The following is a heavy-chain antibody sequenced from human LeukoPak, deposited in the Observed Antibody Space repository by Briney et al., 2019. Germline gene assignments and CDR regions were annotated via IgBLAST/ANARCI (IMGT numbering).Heavy chain of an antibody. V-gene: IGHV4-59*01. CDR1: GDSISSYY. D-gene: IGHD3-10*01. J-gene: IGHJ4*02. CDR3: ARAVEYYGSIFDY. CDR2: IYYSGST. Sequence: SETLSLTCTVSGDSISSYYWSWIRQPPGKGLEWIGYIYYSGSTNYNPSLKSRVTISVDTSKNQFSLKLSSVTAADTAVYYCARAVEYYGSIFDYWGQGTLVTVSS.